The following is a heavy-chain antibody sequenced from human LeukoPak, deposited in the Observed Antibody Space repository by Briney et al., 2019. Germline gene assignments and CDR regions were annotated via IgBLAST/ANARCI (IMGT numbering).Heavy chain of an antibody. Sequence: GGSLRLSCAASGFTFSDYYMSWIRQAPGKGLEWVSYFSSSSSYTNYADSVKGRFTISRDNAKSSVYLQMNSLKTEDTAVYYCTTIEQWLAGSLGYWGQGTLVTVSS. V-gene: IGHV3-11*03. J-gene: IGHJ4*02. CDR1: GFTFSDYY. CDR2: FSSSSSYT. D-gene: IGHD6-19*01. CDR3: TTIEQWLAGSLGY.